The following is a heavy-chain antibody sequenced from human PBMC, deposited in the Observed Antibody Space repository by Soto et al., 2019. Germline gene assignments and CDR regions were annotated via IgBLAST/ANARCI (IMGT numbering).Heavy chain of an antibody. Sequence: QLQLQESGPGLVKPSETLSLTCTVSGGSISSSSYYWGWIRQPPGKGLEWIGSIYYSGSTYYNPSLKSRVTISVDTSKNQFSLKLSSVTAADTAVYYCSSYDSSGYPHFDYWGQGTLVTVSS. CDR3: SSYDSSGYPHFDY. D-gene: IGHD3-22*01. J-gene: IGHJ4*02. V-gene: IGHV4-39*01. CDR1: GGSISSSSYY. CDR2: IYYSGST.